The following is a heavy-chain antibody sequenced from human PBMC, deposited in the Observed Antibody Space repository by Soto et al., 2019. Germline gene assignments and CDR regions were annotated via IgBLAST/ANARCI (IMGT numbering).Heavy chain of an antibody. J-gene: IGHJ5*02. V-gene: IGHV3-48*01. CDR2: ISSSSSTI. CDR1: VFTFSSYS. CDR3: AKNYYGSGSYNWFDP. Sequence: PGGSLRLSCAASVFTFSSYSMNWVRQAPGKGLEWVSYISSSSSTIYYADSVKGRFTISRDNSKNSLYLQMNSLRAEDTSVYYCAKNYYGSGSYNWFDPWGQGILVTVSS. D-gene: IGHD3-10*01.